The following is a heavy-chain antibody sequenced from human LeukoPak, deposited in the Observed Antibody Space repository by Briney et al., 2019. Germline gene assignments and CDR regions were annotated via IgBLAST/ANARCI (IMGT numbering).Heavy chain of an antibody. V-gene: IGHV1-46*01. J-gene: IGHJ4*02. CDR3: ARDLHPHTVKVTTLNY. CDR1: GYTFTSYY. CDR2: INPSGGST. Sequence: ASVKVSCKASGYTFTSYYMHWVRQAPGQGLEWMGIINPSGGSTNYAQKLQGRVTMTTDTSTSTAYMELRSLRSDDTAVYYCARDLHPHTVKVTTLNYWGQGTLVTVSS. D-gene: IGHD4-17*01.